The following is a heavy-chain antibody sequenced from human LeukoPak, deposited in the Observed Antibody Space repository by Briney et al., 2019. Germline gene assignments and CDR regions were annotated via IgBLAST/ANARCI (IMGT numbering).Heavy chain of an antibody. V-gene: IGHV1-18*01. CDR2: INAYNGNT. J-gene: IGHJ6*03. CDR1: SYTFTSYI. CDR3: ARDRHMAAAVYYYYMDV. Sequence: ASVKVSCKASSYTFTSYIISWVRRAPGQGLEWMGWINAYNGNTDYAQRVQGRVTMTTDTSTSTAYMELRSLRSDDTAVYYCARDRHMAAAVYYYYMDVWGKGTPVTVSS. D-gene: IGHD6-13*01.